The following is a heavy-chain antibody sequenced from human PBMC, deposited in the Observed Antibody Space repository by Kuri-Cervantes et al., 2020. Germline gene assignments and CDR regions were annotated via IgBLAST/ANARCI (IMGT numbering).Heavy chain of an antibody. CDR1: GFTFSSYA. V-gene: IGHV3-23*01. CDR3: AKDTRITIFGVVRDLDY. CDR2: ISGSGGST. D-gene: IGHD3-3*01. Sequence: LSLTCAASGFTFSSYAMSWVRQAPGKGLEWVSAISGSGGSTYYADSVKGRFTISRDNSKNTLYLQMNSLRAKDTAVYYCAKDTRITIFGVVRDLDYWGQGTLVTVSS. J-gene: IGHJ4*02.